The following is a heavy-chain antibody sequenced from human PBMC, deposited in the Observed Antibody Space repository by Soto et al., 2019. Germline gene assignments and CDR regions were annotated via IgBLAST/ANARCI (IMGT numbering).Heavy chain of an antibody. Sequence: PGGSLRLSCAASGFTFNSYTMNWVRQAPGKGLEWVSSITSSSSHKFYADSVKGRFTISRDNTKNSLFLQMNNLGAEDTAVYYCARVAGEYRDGWGQGTMVTVSS. CDR1: GFTFNSYT. CDR3: ARVAGEYRDG. CDR2: ITSSSSHK. J-gene: IGHJ4*02. D-gene: IGHD2-21*01. V-gene: IGHV3-21*01.